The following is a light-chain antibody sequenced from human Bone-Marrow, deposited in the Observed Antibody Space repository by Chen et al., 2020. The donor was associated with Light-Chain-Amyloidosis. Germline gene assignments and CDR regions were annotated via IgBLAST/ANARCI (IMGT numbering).Light chain of an antibody. J-gene: IGLJ3*02. V-gene: IGLV3-21*02. Sequence: SYVMTQSSSVSVSPGLTSPIACGGNNIGSTSVHWYQQTPGQATLLVVYDDSDRPSGIPERLSGSNSGNTATLTISRVEAGDEADYYCQVWDRSSDRPVFGGGTKLTVL. CDR1: NIGSTS. CDR3: QVWDRSSDRPV. CDR2: DDS.